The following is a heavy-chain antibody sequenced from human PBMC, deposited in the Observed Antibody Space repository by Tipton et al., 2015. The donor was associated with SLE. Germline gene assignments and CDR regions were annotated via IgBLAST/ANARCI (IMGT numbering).Heavy chain of an antibody. D-gene: IGHD3-10*01. CDR1: GITVGTNY. CDR3: ASLLWFRVYYYGMDV. J-gene: IGHJ6*02. V-gene: IGHV3-66*01. Sequence: SLRLSCAVSGITVGTNYMSWVRQAPGKGLEWVSVIYSGGSTYYRDSVKGRFIIPRDNSKNTLYLQMSGLRAEDTAVYYCASLLWFRVYYYGMDVWGQGTTVTVSS. CDR2: IYSGGST.